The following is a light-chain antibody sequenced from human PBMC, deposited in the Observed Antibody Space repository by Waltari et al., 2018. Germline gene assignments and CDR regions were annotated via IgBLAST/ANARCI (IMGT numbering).Light chain of an antibody. Sequence: EMFLTQSPATLSLAPGGRATLSCRASQSVSTFLAWYQQKPGQAPRLLIYHASTRATGVPARFSGSGSGTDFTLTISSLEPEDFGVYYCQQRANWPPLTFGGGTKVEI. CDR1: QSVSTF. CDR3: QQRANWPPLT. V-gene: IGKV3-11*01. J-gene: IGKJ4*01. CDR2: HAS.